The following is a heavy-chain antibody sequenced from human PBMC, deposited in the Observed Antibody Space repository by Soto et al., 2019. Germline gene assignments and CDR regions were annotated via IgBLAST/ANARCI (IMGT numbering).Heavy chain of an antibody. CDR2: MNPNSGNT. CDR1: GYTFTSYD. V-gene: IGHV1-8*01. CDR3: ARRTTAWSAADY. Sequence: QVQLVQSGAEMKKPGASVKLSCKASGYTFTSYDINWVRQATGQGLEWMGWMNPNSGNTGYAQKFQGRVTVTRNTSISTAYMELTSLRSDDTAVYYCARRTTAWSAADYWGQGTLVTVSS. J-gene: IGHJ4*02. D-gene: IGHD2-21*02.